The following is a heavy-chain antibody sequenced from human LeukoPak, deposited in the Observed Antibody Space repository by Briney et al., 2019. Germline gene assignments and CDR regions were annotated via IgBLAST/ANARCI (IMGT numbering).Heavy chain of an antibody. CDR2: MNPNSGNT. CDR3: ARGLGRITMVRGVIVY. CDR1: GYTFTSYD. V-gene: IGHV1-8*01. J-gene: IGHJ4*02. Sequence: ASVKVSCKASGYTFTSYDINWVRQATGQGPEWMGWMNPNSGNTGYAQKFQGRVTMTRTTSISTAYMELSSLRSEDTAVYYCARGLGRITMVRGVIVYWGQGTLVTVSS. D-gene: IGHD3-10*01.